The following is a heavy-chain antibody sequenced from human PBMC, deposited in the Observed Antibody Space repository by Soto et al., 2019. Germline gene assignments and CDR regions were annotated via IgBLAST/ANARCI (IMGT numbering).Heavy chain of an antibody. Sequence: SETLSLTCTVSGGSMTPFYWSWIRQPPGKGLEWIGDIYYNGNTNYNPSPNNRVTTSVDTSKNQFSLILNSFTTADTAVYYFKVAATRGSDYWGQGTLVTVSS. CDR3: KVAATRGSDY. J-gene: IGHJ4*02. CDR2: IYYNGNT. CDR1: GGSMTPFY. V-gene: IGHV4-59*08. D-gene: IGHD2-15*01.